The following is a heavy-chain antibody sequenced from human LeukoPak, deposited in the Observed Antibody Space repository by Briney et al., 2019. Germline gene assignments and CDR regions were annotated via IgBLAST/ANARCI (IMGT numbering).Heavy chain of an antibody. CDR1: GGSISNYY. CDR3: ARYNTNYDYFDY. J-gene: IGHJ4*02. Sequence: SETLSLTCTVSGGSISNYYWTWTRQPAGKGLEWIGRIYTSGSTNYNPSLKSRVTMSVDTSKNQFSLKLSSVTAADTAVYYCARYNTNYDYFDYWGQGTLVTVSS. D-gene: IGHD4-11*01. CDR2: IYTSGST. V-gene: IGHV4-4*07.